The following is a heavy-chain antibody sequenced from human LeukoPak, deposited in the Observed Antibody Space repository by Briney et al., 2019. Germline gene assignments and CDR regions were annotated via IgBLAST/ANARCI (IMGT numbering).Heavy chain of an antibody. CDR1: GFTFSSYS. CDR2: ISSSSSYI. Sequence: RGGSLRLSCAASGFTFSSYSMNWVRQAPGEGLEWVSSISSSSSYIYYADSVKGRFTISRDIAKNSLYLQMNSLRAEDTAVYYCARDLRVVPRAFDIWGQGTMVTVSS. V-gene: IGHV3-21*01. CDR3: ARDLRVVPRAFDI. D-gene: IGHD3-22*01. J-gene: IGHJ3*02.